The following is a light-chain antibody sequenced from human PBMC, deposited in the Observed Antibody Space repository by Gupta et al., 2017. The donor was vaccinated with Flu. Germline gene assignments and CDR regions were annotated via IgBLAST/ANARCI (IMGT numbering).Light chain of an antibody. J-gene: IGLJ2*01. CDR3: SSYSNRSTLL. Sequence: QSVLTQPASVSGSPGQTITISCTGSSSDVGSYDYVAWYQKHPGEPPKLIIYEVHNRPSGVSDRFSGSKSGNTASLTVSGLQGDDGCDYFCSSYSNRSTLLFGGGTKVTVL. CDR1: SSDVGSYDY. V-gene: IGLV2-14*01. CDR2: EVH.